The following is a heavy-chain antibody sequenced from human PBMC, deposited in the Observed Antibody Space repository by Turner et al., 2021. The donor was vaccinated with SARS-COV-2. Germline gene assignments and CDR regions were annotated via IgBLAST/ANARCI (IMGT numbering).Heavy chain of an antibody. D-gene: IGHD5-18*01. J-gene: IGHJ4*02. CDR2: IAYAGSNK. V-gene: IGHV3-30*18. CDR3: AKQGGGYSYGYSYFDY. CDR1: GFTFRNYG. Sequence: VQRAESGGGVVQPGRSLRLDCASSGFTFRNYGIHWVRQAPGKGLEWAAVIAYAGSNKYYADSVKGRVTISRDNSKNTLYLQMNSLRAEDTAVYYWAKQGGGYSYGYSYFDYWGQGTLVTVSS.